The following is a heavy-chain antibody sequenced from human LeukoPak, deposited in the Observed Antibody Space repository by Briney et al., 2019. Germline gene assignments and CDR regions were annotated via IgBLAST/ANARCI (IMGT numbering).Heavy chain of an antibody. CDR2: ISAYNGNT. D-gene: IGHD3-10*01. CDR3: ARVDQVGDY. Sequence: GASVKVSCKASGYTFTGYYMHWVRQAPGQGLVWMGWISAYNGNTNYARKLQGRVTMTTDTSTSTAYMELRSLRSDDTAVYYCARVDQVGDYWGQGTLVTVSS. CDR1: GYTFTGYY. J-gene: IGHJ4*02. V-gene: IGHV1-18*04.